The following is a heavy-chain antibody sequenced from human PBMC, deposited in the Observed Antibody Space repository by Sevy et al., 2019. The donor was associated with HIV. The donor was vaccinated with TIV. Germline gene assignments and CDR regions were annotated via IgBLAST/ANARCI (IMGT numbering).Heavy chain of an antibody. V-gene: IGHV3-30*03. CDR1: GFSFSDYR. J-gene: IGHJ4*02. CDR2: ISYDGRNNK. CDR3: ARDRGEILSSAFDY. D-gene: IGHD3-16*01. Sequence: GGSLRLSCAASGFSFSDYRMHWVRQAPGKGLEWVAVISYDGRNNKYNADSVKGRFTISRDYSKNTLYLQMNSLRAEDTAIYYCARDRGEILSSAFDYWGQGTLVTVSS.